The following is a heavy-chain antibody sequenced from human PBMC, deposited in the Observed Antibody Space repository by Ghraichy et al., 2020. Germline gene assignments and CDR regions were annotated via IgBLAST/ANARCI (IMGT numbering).Heavy chain of an antibody. D-gene: IGHD2-2*01. CDR2: FDPEDGKT. CDR1: GYILSELS. V-gene: IGHV1-24*01. J-gene: IGHJ6*02. CDR3: TTHLYCSSTTCPSGNDYGLDV. Sequence: ASVKVSCTISGYILSELSIHWVRQAPGKGLEWMGSFDPEDGKTIYAQKFQGSVTMTVDTSTETAYMEVSGLRSEDTAVYYCTTHLYCSSTTCPSGNDYGLDVWARGPRSPSP.